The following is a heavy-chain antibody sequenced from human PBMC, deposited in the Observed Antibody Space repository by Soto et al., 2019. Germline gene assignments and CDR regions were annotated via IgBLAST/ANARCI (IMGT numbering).Heavy chain of an antibody. CDR3: APFDWLNHY. J-gene: IGHJ4*02. CDR2: IYYSGST. Sequence: QLQLQESGPGLVKPSETLSLTCTVSGGSISSSSYYWGWIRQPPGKGLEWIGSIYYSGSTYYNPSLKRRVTIAVDTSTNQFSLKLSSVTAADTAVYYCAPFDWLNHYWGQGTLVTVSS. CDR1: GGSISSSSYY. V-gene: IGHV4-39*01. D-gene: IGHD3-9*01.